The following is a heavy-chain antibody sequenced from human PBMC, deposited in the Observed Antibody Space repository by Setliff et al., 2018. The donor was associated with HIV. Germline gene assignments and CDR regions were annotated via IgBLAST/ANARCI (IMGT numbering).Heavy chain of an antibody. CDR1: GYTHTELS. J-gene: IGHJ3*02. D-gene: IGHD5-12*01. V-gene: IGHV1-24*01. CDR2: FDPEDVET. Sequence: ASVKVSCKVFGYTHTELSIHWVRQAPGKGLEWMGGFDPEDVETVYAQKFQGRVTMTRNTSISTAYMELSSLRSEDTAVYYCARYRPNHPQNAFDIWGQGTMVT. CDR3: ARYRPNHPQNAFDI.